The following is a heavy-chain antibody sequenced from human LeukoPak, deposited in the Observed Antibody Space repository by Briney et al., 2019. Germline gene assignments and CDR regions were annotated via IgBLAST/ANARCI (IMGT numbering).Heavy chain of an antibody. CDR3: AKRSAESSGYFNY. D-gene: IGHD6-19*01. CDR2: ITGSGAFT. V-gene: IGHV3-23*01. Sequence: GGSLRLSCAASGFTFSSYSMMWVRQAPGKGLEWVSAITGSGAFTDYADSVKGRFTISRDNSKNTLYLQMNSLRAEDTAVYYCAKRSAESSGYFNYWGQGILVTVSS. J-gene: IGHJ4*02. CDR1: GFTFSSYS.